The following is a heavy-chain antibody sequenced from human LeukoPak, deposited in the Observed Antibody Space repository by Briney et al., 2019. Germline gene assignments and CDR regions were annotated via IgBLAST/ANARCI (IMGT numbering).Heavy chain of an antibody. D-gene: IGHD3-22*01. Sequence: PSETLSLTCTVSGGSISGYYWSWIRQPPGKGLEWIGEINHSGSTNYNPSLKSRVTISVDTSKNQFSLKLSSVTAADTAVYYCARVVDYYDSSGYYYGQYYFDYWGQGTLVTVSS. CDR1: GGSISGYY. CDR2: INHSGST. V-gene: IGHV4-34*01. J-gene: IGHJ4*02. CDR3: ARVVDYYDSSGYYYGQYYFDY.